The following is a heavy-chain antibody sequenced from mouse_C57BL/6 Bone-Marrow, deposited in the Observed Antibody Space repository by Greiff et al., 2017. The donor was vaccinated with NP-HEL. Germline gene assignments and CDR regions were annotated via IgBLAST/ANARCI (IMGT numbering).Heavy chain of an antibody. V-gene: IGHV1-7*01. J-gene: IGHJ2*01. CDR3: ARRRYGNPAYFDY. D-gene: IGHD2-10*02. CDR1: GYTFTSYW. CDR2: INPSSGYT. Sequence: QVQLQQSGAELAKPGASVKLSCKASGYTFTSYWMHWVKQRPGQGLEWIGYINPSSGYTKYNQKFKDKATLTAAKSSSTAYMQLSSLTYEDSAVYYCARRRYGNPAYFDYWGQGTTLTVSS.